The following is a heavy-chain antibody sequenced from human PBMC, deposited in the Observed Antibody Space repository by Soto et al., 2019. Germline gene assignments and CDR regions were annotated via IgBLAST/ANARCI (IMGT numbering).Heavy chain of an antibody. CDR3: ARGGYYDSSGSRNYYYYGMNV. J-gene: IGHJ6*02. D-gene: IGHD3-22*01. V-gene: IGHV1-3*01. CDR2: INAGNGNT. CDR1: GYTFTSYA. Sequence: ASVKVSCTASGYTFTSYAMHWVRQAPGQRLEWMGWINAGNGNTKYSQMLQGRVTLTTDTSTNTAYMELRSLRSDDTAMYFCARGGYYDSSGSRNYYYYGMNVWGQGTTVTVSS.